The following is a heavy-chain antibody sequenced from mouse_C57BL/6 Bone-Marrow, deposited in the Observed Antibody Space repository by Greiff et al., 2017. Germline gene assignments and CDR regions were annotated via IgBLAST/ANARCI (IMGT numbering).Heavy chain of an antibody. V-gene: IGHV5-4*01. CDR1: GFTFSSYA. CDR3: ARDRGFYYAMDY. J-gene: IGHJ4*01. CDR2: ISDGGSYT. Sequence: EVMLVESGGGLVKPGGSLKLSCAASGFTFSSYAMSWVRQTPEKRLAWVATISDGGSYTYYPDNVKGRFPISRDNAKNNLYLQMSHLKSEDTAMYYCARDRGFYYAMDYWGQGTSGTVSS.